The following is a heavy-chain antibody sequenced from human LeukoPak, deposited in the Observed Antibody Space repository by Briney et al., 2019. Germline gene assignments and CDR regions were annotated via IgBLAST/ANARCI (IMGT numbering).Heavy chain of an antibody. CDR2: INHSGST. CDR1: GGSFSGYY. V-gene: IGHV4-34*01. J-gene: IGHJ5*02. Sequence: SETLSPTCAVYGGSFSGYYWSWIRQPPGKGLEWIGEINHSGSTNYNPSLKSRVTISVDTSKNQFSLKLSSVTAADTAVYYCARRYSSGWSPRFDPWGQGTLVTVSS. D-gene: IGHD6-19*01. CDR3: ARRYSSGWSPRFDP.